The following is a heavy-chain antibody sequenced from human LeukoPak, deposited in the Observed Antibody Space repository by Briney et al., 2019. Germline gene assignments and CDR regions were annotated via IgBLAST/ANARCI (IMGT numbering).Heavy chain of an antibody. D-gene: IGHD1-14*01. CDR3: ARDTGLDRFDY. CDR2: IYSGGST. CDR1: GFTVSSNY. J-gene: IGHJ4*02. Sequence: PGGALRLSCAASGFTVSSNYMSWVRQAPGKGLEWVSVIYSGGSTYYADSVKGRFTISRDNSKNTLYLQMNSLRAEDTAVYYCARDTGLDRFDYWGQGTLVTVSS. V-gene: IGHV3-66*01.